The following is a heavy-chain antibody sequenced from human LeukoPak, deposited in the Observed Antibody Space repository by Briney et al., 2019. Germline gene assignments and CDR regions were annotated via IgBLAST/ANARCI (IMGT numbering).Heavy chain of an antibody. CDR2: ISSSSSYI. D-gene: IGHD3-16*01. CDR1: GFTFSSYS. V-gene: IGHV3-21*01. J-gene: IGHJ4*02. CDR3: ARDSTGGSPAFDY. Sequence: GGSLRLSCAASGFTFSSYSINWVRQAPGKGLEWVSSISSSSSYIYYADSVKGRFTISRDNAKNSLYLQMNSLRAEDTAVYYCARDSTGGSPAFDYWGRGTLVTVSS.